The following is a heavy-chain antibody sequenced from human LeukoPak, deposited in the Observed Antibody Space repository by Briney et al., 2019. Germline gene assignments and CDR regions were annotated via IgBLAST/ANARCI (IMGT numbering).Heavy chain of an antibody. CDR2: INHSGST. J-gene: IGHJ4*02. V-gene: IGHV4-34*01. CDR1: GGSFSGYY. Sequence: SETLSLTCAVYGGSFSGYYWSWIRQPPGKGLEWIGEINHSGSTNYNPSLKSRVTISVDTSKNQFSLKLSSVTAADTAVYYCARGSGSVTYYYDSSGYYPYYFDYWGQGTLVTVSS. CDR3: ARGSGSVTYYYDSSGYYPYYFDY. D-gene: IGHD3-22*01.